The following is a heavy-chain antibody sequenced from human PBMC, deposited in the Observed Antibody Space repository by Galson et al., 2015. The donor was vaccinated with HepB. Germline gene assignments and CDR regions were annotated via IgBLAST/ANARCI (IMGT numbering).Heavy chain of an antibody. CDR2: IKSKTDGGTT. Sequence: SLRLSCAASGFTFSNAWMSWVRQAPGKGLEWVGRIKSKTDGGTTDYAAPVKGRFTISRDDSKNTLCLQMDSLKTEDTAVYYCTTVVWYYDSSRFDYWGQGTLVTVSS. D-gene: IGHD3-22*01. V-gene: IGHV3-15*01. J-gene: IGHJ4*02. CDR3: TTVVWYYDSSRFDY. CDR1: GFTFSNAW.